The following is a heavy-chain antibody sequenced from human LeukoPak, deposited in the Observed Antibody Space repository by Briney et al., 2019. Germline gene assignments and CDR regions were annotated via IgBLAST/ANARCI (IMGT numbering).Heavy chain of an antibody. CDR2: IKQDGSEK. CDR3: ARVWGSTGTPNWFDP. CDR1: GFTFSSYW. J-gene: IGHJ5*02. V-gene: IGHV3-7*01. Sequence: GGSLRLSCAASGFTFSSYWMSCVRQAPGKGLEWWANIKQDGSEKYYVDSVKGRFTISRDNAKNSLYLQMNSLRAEDTAVYYCARVWGSTGTPNWFDPWGQGTLVTVSS. D-gene: IGHD1-1*01.